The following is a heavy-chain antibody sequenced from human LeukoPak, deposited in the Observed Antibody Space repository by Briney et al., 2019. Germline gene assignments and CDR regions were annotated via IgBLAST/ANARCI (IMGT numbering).Heavy chain of an antibody. Sequence: GGSLRLSCAASGFTFSSYGMHWVRQAPGKGLEWVPFIRYDGSNKYYADSVKGRFTISRDNSKNTLYLQMNSLRAEDTAVYYCAGWWELLSSAHRVHFDYWGQGTLVTVSS. CDR2: IRYDGSNK. D-gene: IGHD1-26*01. CDR3: AGWWELLSSAHRVHFDY. V-gene: IGHV3-30*02. CDR1: GFTFSSYG. J-gene: IGHJ4*02.